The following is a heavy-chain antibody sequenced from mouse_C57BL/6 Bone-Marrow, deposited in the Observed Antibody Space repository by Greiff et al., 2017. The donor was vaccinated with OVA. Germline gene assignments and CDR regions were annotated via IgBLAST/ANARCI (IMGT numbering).Heavy chain of an antibody. V-gene: IGHV1-61*01. CDR1: GYTFTSYW. D-gene: IGHD1-1*01. CDR2: IYPSDSET. CDR3: ARWSYYGSFGDY. J-gene: IGHJ2*01. Sequence: QVHVKQPGAELVRPGSSVKLSCKASGYTFTSYWMDWVKQRPGQGLEWIGNIYPSDSETHYNQKFKDKATLTVDKSSGTAYMQLRSLTSEDSAVYYCARWSYYGSFGDYWGQGTTLTVSS.